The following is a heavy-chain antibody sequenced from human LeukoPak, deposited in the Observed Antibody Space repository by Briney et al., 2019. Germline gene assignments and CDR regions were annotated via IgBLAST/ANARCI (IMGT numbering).Heavy chain of an antibody. V-gene: IGHV4-34*01. CDR2: INHSGST. CDR3: ARFTGVAAAGDYYYYGMDV. Sequence: SETLSLTCAVYGGSFSGYYWSWIRQPPGKGLEWIGEINHSGSTNYNPSLKSRVTISVDTSKNQFSLKLSSVTAADTAVYYCARFTGVAAAGDYYYYGMDVWGQGTTATVSS. CDR1: GGSFSGYY. D-gene: IGHD6-13*01. J-gene: IGHJ6*02.